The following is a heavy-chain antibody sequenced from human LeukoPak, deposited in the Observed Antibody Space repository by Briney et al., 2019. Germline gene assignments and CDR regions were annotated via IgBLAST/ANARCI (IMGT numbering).Heavy chain of an antibody. Sequence: SETLSLTCTVSGGSISSYYWSWIRQPPGKGLEWIGYIYYSGSTNYNPSLKSRVTISVDTSKNQFSLKLSSVTAADTAVYYCARDRRGYCTNGVCSAFDIWGQGTLVTLSS. CDR1: GGSISSYY. J-gene: IGHJ4*02. CDR2: IYYSGST. V-gene: IGHV4-59*01. D-gene: IGHD2-8*01. CDR3: ARDRRGYCTNGVCSAFDI.